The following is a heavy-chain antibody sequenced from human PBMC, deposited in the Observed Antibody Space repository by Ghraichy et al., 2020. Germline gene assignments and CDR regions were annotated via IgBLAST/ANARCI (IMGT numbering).Heavy chain of an antibody. V-gene: IGHV1-69*13. CDR1: GGTFSSYA. J-gene: IGHJ4*02. CDR3: ARAPHICSGGSCWDY. D-gene: IGHD2-15*01. Sequence: SVKVSCKASGGTFSSYAISWVRQAPGQGLEWMGGIIPIFGTANYAQKFQGRVTITADESTSTAYMELSSLRSEDTAVYYCARAPHICSGGSCWDYWGQGTLFTVSS. CDR2: IIPIFGTA.